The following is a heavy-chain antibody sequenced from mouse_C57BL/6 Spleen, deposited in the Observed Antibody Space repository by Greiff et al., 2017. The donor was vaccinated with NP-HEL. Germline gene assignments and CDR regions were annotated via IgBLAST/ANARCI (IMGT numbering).Heavy chain of an antibody. CDR1: GFNIKDDY. Sequence: EVQLQQSGAELVRPGASVKLSCTASGFNIKDDYMHWVQQRPEQGLEWIGWIDPENGDTEYASKFQGKATITADTSSNTAYLQLSSLTSEDTAVYYCYYCSGFAYWGQGTLVTVSA. J-gene: IGHJ3*01. D-gene: IGHD2-1*01. CDR3: YYCSGFAY. CDR2: IDPENGDT. V-gene: IGHV14-4*01.